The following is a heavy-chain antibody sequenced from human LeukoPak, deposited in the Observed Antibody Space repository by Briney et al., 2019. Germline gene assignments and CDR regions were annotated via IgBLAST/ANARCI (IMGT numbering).Heavy chain of an antibody. CDR1: GFIFSDYD. V-gene: IGHV3-23*01. CDR3: AKDGPSGGSSIYYFDY. Sequence: GGSLRLSCAASGFIFSDYDVHWVRQAPGKGLEWVSAISGSGGSTYYADSVKGRFTISRDNSKNTLYLQMNSLRAEDTAVYYCAKDGPSGGSSIYYFDYWGQGTLVTVSS. CDR2: ISGSGGST. J-gene: IGHJ4*02. D-gene: IGHD2-15*01.